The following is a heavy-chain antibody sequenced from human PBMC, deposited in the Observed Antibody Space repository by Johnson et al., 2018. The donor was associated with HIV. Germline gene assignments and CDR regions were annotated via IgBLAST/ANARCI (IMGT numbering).Heavy chain of an antibody. CDR1: GFTFSSYW. CDR2: IKQDGSEK. V-gene: IGHV3-7*01. D-gene: IGHD6-19*01. J-gene: IGHJ3*01. Sequence: VQLVESGGGVVQPGRSLRLSCAASGFTFSSYWMSWVRQAPGKGLEWVANIKQDGSEKYYVDSVKGRFTISRDNAKKTLYLQMNSLRAEDTAVYYCARKQWLEIPSDAFDVWGQGTMVTVSS. CDR3: ARKQWLEIPSDAFDV.